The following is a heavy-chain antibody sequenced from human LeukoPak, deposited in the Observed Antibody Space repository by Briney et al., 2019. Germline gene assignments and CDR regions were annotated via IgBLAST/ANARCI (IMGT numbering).Heavy chain of an antibody. Sequence: GGSLRLSCAASGFTFSSYAMHWVRQAPGKGLEWVAVISYDGSNKYYADSVKGRFTISRDNSKNTLYLQMNSLRAEDTAVYYCARDLSSSSGYYYGYFDYRGQGTLVTVSS. V-gene: IGHV3-30-3*01. D-gene: IGHD3-22*01. J-gene: IGHJ4*02. CDR2: ISYDGSNK. CDR1: GFTFSSYA. CDR3: ARDLSSSSGYYYGYFDY.